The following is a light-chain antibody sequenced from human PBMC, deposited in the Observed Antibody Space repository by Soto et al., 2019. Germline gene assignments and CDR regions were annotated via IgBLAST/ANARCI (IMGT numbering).Light chain of an antibody. CDR3: MQAQQTPPT. J-gene: IGKJ1*01. CDR1: QSLLQSNGYNY. V-gene: IGKV2-28*01. Sequence: DIVMTQSPLSLPVTPGESASISCNSSQSLLQSNGYNYLDWYPQKPGQSPQLLIYFGSYRASGVPDRFSGSGSGTVFTLKISRVEAEDVAIYYCMQAQQTPPTFGQGTKV. CDR2: FGS.